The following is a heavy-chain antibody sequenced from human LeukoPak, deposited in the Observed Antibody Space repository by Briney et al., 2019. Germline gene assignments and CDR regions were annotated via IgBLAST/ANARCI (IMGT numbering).Heavy chain of an antibody. D-gene: IGHD6-19*01. CDR1: GFTFDDYA. CDR3: AKDQTSGWYDGWFDP. CDR2: ISWNSGSI. J-gene: IGHJ5*02. V-gene: IGHV3-9*01. Sequence: GGSLRLSCAASGFTFDDYAMHWVRQAPGKGLEWVSGISWNSGSIGYADSVKGRFTISRDNARNSLYLQMNSLRAEDTALYYCAKDQTSGWYDGWFDPWGQGTLVTVSS.